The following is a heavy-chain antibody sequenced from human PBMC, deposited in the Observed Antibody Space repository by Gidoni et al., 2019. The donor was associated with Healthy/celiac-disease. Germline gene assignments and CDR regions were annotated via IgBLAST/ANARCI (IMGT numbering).Heavy chain of an antibody. CDR1: GFTFRSYA. J-gene: IGHJ6*02. V-gene: IGHV3-23*01. CDR2: ISGSGGST. D-gene: IGHD3-10*01. CDR3: AKGNRYGSGTVLYGMDV. Sequence: EVQLLESGGGLVQPGGSLRLSCAASGFTFRSYAMSWVRQAPGKGLEWVSAISGSGGSTYYADSVKGRFTISRDKSKNTLYLQMNSLRAEDTAVYYCAKGNRYGSGTVLYGMDVWGQGTTVTVSS.